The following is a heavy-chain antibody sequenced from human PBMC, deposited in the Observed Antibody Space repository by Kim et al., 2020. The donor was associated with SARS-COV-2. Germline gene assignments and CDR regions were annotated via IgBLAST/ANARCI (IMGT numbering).Heavy chain of an antibody. CDR1: GGSISSYY. CDR3: ARGGTYYYDSSGYLGFDI. Sequence: SETLSLTCTVSGGSISSYYWSWIRQPPGKGLEWIGYIYYSGSTNYNPSLKSRVTISVDTSKNQFSLKLSSVTAADTAVYYCARGGTYYYDSSGYLGFDIWGQGTMVTVSS. CDR2: IYYSGST. J-gene: IGHJ3*02. D-gene: IGHD3-22*01. V-gene: IGHV4-59*01.